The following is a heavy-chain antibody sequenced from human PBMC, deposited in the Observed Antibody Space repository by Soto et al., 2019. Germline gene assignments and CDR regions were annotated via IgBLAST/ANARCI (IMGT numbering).Heavy chain of an antibody. CDR1: GYTFTSYA. CDR3: ARGTYDYGSGTPPEGGY. Sequence: ASVKVSCKASGYTFTSYAMHWVRQAPGQRLEWMGWINAGNGNTKYSQKFQGRVTITRDTSASTAYMELSSLRSEDTAVYYCARGTYDYGSGTPPEGGYWGQGTMVTVSS. V-gene: IGHV1-3*01. D-gene: IGHD3-10*01. J-gene: IGHJ4*02. CDR2: INAGNGNT.